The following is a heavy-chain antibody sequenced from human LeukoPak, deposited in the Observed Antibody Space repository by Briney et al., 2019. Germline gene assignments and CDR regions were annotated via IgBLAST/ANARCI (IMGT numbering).Heavy chain of an antibody. J-gene: IGHJ6*04. CDR1: GFTFRSYE. D-gene: IGHD3-10*02. Sequence: GGSLRLSCAASGFTFRSYEMNWVRQAPGKGLEWVSYISSSGTTIYYADSVKGRFTISRDNAKNSLYLQMNSLRAEDTAVYYCAELGITMIGGVWGKGTTVTISS. CDR2: ISSSGTTI. CDR3: AELGITMIGGV. V-gene: IGHV3-48*03.